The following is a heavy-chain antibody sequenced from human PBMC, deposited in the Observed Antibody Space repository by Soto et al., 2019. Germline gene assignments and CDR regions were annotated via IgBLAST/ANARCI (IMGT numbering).Heavy chain of an antibody. CDR1: GGSISDYY. V-gene: IGHV4-59*08. D-gene: IGHD3-16*01. CDR2: ISNSGST. Sequence: QVQLQESGPGLVKPSETLSLTCTVSGGSISDYYWSWIRQPPGKGLEWIGYISNSGSTNYNPSLNSRVTISVDTSKNHFSLKLSSVTAADTGVYYCARGQGVLGPWGQGTQVTVSS. CDR3: ARGQGVLGP. J-gene: IGHJ5*02.